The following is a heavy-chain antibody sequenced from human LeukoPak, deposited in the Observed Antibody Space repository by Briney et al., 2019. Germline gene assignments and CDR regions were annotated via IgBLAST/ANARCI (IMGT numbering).Heavy chain of an antibody. CDR1: GGSISSSSYY. D-gene: IGHD5-18*01. Sequence: PSETLSLTCTVSGGSISSSSYYWGWIRQPPGKGLEWIGSIYYSGSTYYSPSLKSRVTISVDTSKNQFSLKLSSVTAADTAVYYCASQSREYSYGSRVDYWGQGTLVTVSS. V-gene: IGHV4-39*07. CDR3: ASQSREYSYGSRVDY. CDR2: IYYSGST. J-gene: IGHJ4*02.